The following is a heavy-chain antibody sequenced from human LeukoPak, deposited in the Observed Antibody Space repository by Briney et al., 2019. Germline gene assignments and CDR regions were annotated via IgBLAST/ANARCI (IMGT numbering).Heavy chain of an antibody. V-gene: IGHV1-2*04. CDR3: AREVLSSEYGMDV. Sequence: GASVKVSCKASGYTFTGYYMHWVRQAPGQGLEWMGWINPNSGGTNYAQKFQGWVTMTRDTSISTAYMELSRLRSDDTAVYYCAREVLSSEYGMDVWGQGTTVTVSS. CDR2: INPNSGGT. CDR1: GYTFTGYY. D-gene: IGHD6-6*01. J-gene: IGHJ6*02.